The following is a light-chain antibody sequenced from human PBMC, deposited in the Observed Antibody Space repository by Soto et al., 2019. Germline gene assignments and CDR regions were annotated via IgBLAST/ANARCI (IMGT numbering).Light chain of an antibody. Sequence: DIQMTQSPSYVSASVGDRVTISCRASQSVSNRLAWYQQKPGKAPKLLIYDASSLKSGVSSRFSGSGSGTEFTLTISSLQTDEFASYYCQQYNSYSLTFGQGTKVDIK. V-gene: IGKV1-5*01. CDR2: DAS. CDR3: QQYNSYSLT. CDR1: QSVSNR. J-gene: IGKJ1*01.